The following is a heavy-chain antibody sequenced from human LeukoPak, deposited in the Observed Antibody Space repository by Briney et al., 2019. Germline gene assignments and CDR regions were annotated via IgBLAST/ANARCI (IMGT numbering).Heavy chain of an antibody. V-gene: IGHV3-23*01. CDR2: ISGSGGST. CDR3: AKDAGYCSSTSCDPWYYFDY. CDR1: GFTFSSYA. D-gene: IGHD2-2*01. Sequence: PGGSLRLSCAASGFTFSSYAMSWVRQAPGKGLEWVSAISGSGGSTYYADSVKGRFTISRDNSKNTLYLQMNCLRADDTAVYYCAKDAGYCSSTSCDPWYYFDYWGQGTLVTVSS. J-gene: IGHJ4*02.